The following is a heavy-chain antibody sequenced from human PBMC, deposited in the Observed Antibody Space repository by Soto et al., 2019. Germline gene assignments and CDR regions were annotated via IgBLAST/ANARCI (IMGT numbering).Heavy chain of an antibody. CDR3: AREELPYYFDY. J-gene: IGHJ4*02. Sequence: GGSLRLSCAASGFTFDDYAMHWVRQAPGKGLEWVSGISWNSGSIGYADSVKGRFTISRDNAKNSLYLQMNSLRAEDTALYYCAREELPYYFDYWGQGTLVTVSS. V-gene: IGHV3-9*01. CDR1: GFTFDDYA. CDR2: ISWNSGSI. D-gene: IGHD1-26*01.